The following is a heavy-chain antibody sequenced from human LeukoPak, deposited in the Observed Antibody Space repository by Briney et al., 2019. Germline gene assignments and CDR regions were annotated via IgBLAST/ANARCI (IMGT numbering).Heavy chain of an antibody. V-gene: IGHV3-30*02. Sequence: GGSLRLSCAASGFTFSSYGMHWVRQAPGKGLEWVAFIRYDGSNKYYADSVKGRFTISRDNSKNTLYLQMNSLRAEDTAVYYCARDTVHSSSSYYFDYWGQGTLVTVSS. CDR3: ARDTVHSSSSYYFDY. CDR1: GFTFSSYG. D-gene: IGHD6-13*01. J-gene: IGHJ4*02. CDR2: IRYDGSNK.